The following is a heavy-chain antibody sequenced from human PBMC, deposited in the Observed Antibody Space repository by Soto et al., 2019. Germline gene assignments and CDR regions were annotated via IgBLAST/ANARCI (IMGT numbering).Heavy chain of an antibody. Sequence: PSETLSLTCTVSGDSISSGSYWGWIRQPPGEGPEWIASIYHGGTTFYNPSLKSRISISVDTSKNQFSLRLTPVTAADTATYYCARVHVMVVAGSTFDYWGRGTLVTVS. CDR3: ARVHVMVVAGSTFDY. D-gene: IGHD6-19*01. CDR2: IYHGGTT. CDR1: GDSISSGSY. J-gene: IGHJ4*03. V-gene: IGHV4-38-2*02.